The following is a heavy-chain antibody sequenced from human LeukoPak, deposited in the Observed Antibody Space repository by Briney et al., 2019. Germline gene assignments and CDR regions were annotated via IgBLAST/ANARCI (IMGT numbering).Heavy chain of an antibody. D-gene: IGHD3-22*01. CDR1: GFSFSRYG. CDR3: ARDGDSRGYPLDF. Sequence: GGSLRLSCAASGFSFSRYGMHWVRQAPGKGLEWVAAIWHDGSNKYYVDSVKGRFTVSRDNSKNTLYLQMNSLRTEDTAKYYCARDGDSRGYPLDFWGQGTLVTVSS. V-gene: IGHV3-33*01. CDR2: IWHDGSNK. J-gene: IGHJ4*02.